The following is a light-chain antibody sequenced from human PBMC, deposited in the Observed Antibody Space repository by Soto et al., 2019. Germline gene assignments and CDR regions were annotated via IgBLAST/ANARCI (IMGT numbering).Light chain of an antibody. J-gene: IGLJ1*01. CDR3: NSYAGSNNYV. Sequence: QSALTQPPSASGSPGQSVTISCTGTRSDVGGYNFVSWYQHHPGKAPKLIIYEVNKRPSGVSDHFSGSKSGNTASLTVSGLQAEDAADYYCNSYAGSNNYVFGTGTKLTVL. V-gene: IGLV2-8*01. CDR1: RSDVGGYNF. CDR2: EVN.